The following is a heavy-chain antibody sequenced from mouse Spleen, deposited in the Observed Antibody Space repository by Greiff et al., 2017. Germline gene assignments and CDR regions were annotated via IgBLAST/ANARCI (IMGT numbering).Heavy chain of an antibody. CDR1: GFTFTDYY. V-gene: IGHV7-3*01. Sequence: EVQRVESGGGLVQPGGSLSLSCAASGFTFTDYYMSWVRQPPGKALEWLGFIRNKANGYTTEYSASVKGRFTISRDNSQSILYLQMNALRAEDSATYYCARSGYDVFAYWGQGTLVTVSA. D-gene: IGHD2-2*01. CDR2: IRNKANGYTT. CDR3: ARSGYDVFAY. J-gene: IGHJ3*01.